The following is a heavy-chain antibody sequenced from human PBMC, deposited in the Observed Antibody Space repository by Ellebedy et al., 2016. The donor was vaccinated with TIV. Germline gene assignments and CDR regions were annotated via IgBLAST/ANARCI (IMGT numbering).Heavy chain of an antibody. CDR3: ARDAAGNGGKLDY. D-gene: IGHD4-23*01. CDR1: DFTFSFYW. Sequence: GESLKISCADSDFTFSFYWMSWVRQAPGKGLEWVANIDPAGSETNYVDSVKGRFTMSRDNAKSSLFLQMSSLRPDDTAVYYCARDAAGNGGKLDYWGQGALVTVSS. V-gene: IGHV3-7*03. J-gene: IGHJ4*02. CDR2: IDPAGSET.